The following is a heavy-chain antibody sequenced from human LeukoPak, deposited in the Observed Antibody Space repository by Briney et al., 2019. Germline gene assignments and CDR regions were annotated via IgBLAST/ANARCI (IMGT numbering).Heavy chain of an antibody. CDR2: INTNTGNP. V-gene: IGHV7-4-1*02. CDR1: GYTFTSYA. Sequence: GASVKVSCKASGYTFTSYAMNWVRQAPGQGLEWMGWINTNTGNPTYAQGFTGRFVFSLDTSVSTAYLQISSLKAEDTAVYYCARSQYSEGVLRYFDRLLLLDYWGQGTLVTVSS. J-gene: IGHJ4*02. CDR3: ARSQYSEGVLRYFDRLLLLDY. D-gene: IGHD3-9*01.